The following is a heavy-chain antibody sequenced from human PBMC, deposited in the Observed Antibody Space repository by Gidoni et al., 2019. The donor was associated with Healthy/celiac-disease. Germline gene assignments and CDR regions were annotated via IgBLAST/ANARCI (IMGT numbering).Heavy chain of an antibody. CDR3: AKGYCSSTSCYTFGYGMDV. CDR2: ISGSGGST. CDR1: GFTFSSYA. Sequence: EVQLLESGGGVVQPGGSLRLYCAASGFTFSSYAMSWVRQAPGKGLEWVSAISGSGGSTYYADSVKGRFTISSDNSKNTLYLQMNSLRAEDTAVYYCAKGYCSSTSCYTFGYGMDVWGQGTTVTVSS. D-gene: IGHD2-2*02. V-gene: IGHV3-23*01. J-gene: IGHJ6*02.